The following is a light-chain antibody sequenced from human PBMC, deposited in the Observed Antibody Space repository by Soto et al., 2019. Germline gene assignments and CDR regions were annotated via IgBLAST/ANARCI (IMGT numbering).Light chain of an antibody. CDR2: DVN. J-gene: IGLJ1*01. Sequence: QSVLTQPRSVSGSPGQSVTISCTGTSSDVGGFNSVSWYQQHPGKAPKLMIYDVNKRPSGVPDRFSGSKSGSTASLTISCLQAEDEADYYCCSYAGSYSYAFATGTKVTVL. CDR3: CSYAGSYSYA. V-gene: IGLV2-11*01. CDR1: SSDVGGFNS.